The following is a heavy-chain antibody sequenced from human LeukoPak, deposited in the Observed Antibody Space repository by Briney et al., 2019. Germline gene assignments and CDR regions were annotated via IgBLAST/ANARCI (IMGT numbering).Heavy chain of an antibody. CDR1: GGTFSSYA. Sequence: GASVRVSCKASGGTFSSYAISWVRQAPGQGLEWMGGIIPIFGTANYAQKFQGRVTITADESTSTAYMELSSLRSEDTAVYYCARSRCSSTSCYNVPVDYWGQGTLVTVSS. CDR3: ARSRCSSTSCYNVPVDY. CDR2: IIPIFGTA. D-gene: IGHD2-2*02. J-gene: IGHJ4*02. V-gene: IGHV1-69*13.